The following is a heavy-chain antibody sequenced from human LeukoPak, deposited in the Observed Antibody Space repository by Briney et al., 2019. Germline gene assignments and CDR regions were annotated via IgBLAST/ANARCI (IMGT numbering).Heavy chain of an antibody. CDR2: IYYSGST. Sequence: SETLSLTCTVSGGSISSRSYYWGWIRQPPGKGLEWIGSIYYSGSTYYNPSLKRRVTISLDTSKNQFSLKLSSVTAADTAVYYCVRPFEGNFDYWGQGTLVTVSS. D-gene: IGHD3-10*01. CDR3: VRPFEGNFDY. J-gene: IGHJ4*02. V-gene: IGHV4-39*01. CDR1: GGSISSRSYY.